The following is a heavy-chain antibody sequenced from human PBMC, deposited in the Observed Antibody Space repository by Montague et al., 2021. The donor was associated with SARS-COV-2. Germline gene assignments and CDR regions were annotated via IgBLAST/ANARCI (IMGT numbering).Heavy chain of an antibody. V-gene: IGHV4-39*07. Sequence: SETLSLTCTVSGGSISSSSYYWGWIRQPPGKGPEWIGSVYYSGSTYYNPSLKSRVTISVDTSKNQSSLKLSSVTAADTAVYYCARVGRQQLVRLSGMDVWGQGTTVTVSS. CDR2: VYYSGST. J-gene: IGHJ6*02. CDR3: ARVGRQQLVRLSGMDV. D-gene: IGHD6-13*01. CDR1: GGSISSSSYY.